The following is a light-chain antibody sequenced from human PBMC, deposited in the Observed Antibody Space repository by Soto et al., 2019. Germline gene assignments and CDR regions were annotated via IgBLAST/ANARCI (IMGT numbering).Light chain of an antibody. CDR2: DAS. J-gene: IGKJ5*01. Sequence: GLTQSAAVLSVSPGERATLSCRASQSISRSLAWYQQKPGQAPRLLISDASTRATGIPARFSGSGSGTEFTLTISRLEPEDFAVYFCQQYSDLPMTFGQGTRLEIK. CDR1: QSISRS. V-gene: IGKV3-15*01. CDR3: QQYSDLPMT.